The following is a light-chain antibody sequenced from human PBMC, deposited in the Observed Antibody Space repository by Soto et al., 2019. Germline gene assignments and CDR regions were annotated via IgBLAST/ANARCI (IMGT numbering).Light chain of an antibody. CDR3: SSYTSLAV. CDR1: SSDVGGYNY. V-gene: IGLV2-14*01. CDR2: EVS. Sequence: QSALTQPASVSGSPGQSITISCTGTSSDVGGYNYVSWYQQHPGKAPKLMIYEVSNRPSGVSNRFSGSKSGNTASLTISGLQAEDEADYYCSSYTSLAVFGGGSKLTVL. J-gene: IGLJ3*02.